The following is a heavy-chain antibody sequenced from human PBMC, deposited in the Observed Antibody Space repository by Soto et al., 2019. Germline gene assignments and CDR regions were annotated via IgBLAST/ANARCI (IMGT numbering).Heavy chain of an antibody. CDR1: GGSISSYY. V-gene: IGHV4-59*01. J-gene: IGHJ4*02. Sequence: QVQLQESGPGLMKPSETLSLTCTISGGSISSYYWSWIRQPPGKGLEWIGYIYYSGSTNYNPSLKSRVSMSVDTSNNQFSLKLSSVTAADTAVYYCARGGSGNGYVYWGQGTLVTVSS. CDR3: ARGGSGNGYVY. CDR2: IYYSGST. D-gene: IGHD5-18*01.